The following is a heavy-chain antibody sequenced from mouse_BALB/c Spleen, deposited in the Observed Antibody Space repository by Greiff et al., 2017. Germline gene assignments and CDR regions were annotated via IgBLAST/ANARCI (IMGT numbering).Heavy chain of an antibody. CDR2: ISDGGSYT. J-gene: IGHJ4*01. V-gene: IGHV5-4*02. Sequence: EVHLVESGGGLVKPGGSLKLSCAASGFIFSDYYMYWVRQTPEKRLEWVATISDGGSYTYYPDSVKGRFTISRDNAKNNLYLQMSSLKSEDTAMYYCARGAVVAPYAMDYWGQGTSVTVSS. CDR3: ARGAVVAPYAMDY. CDR1: GFIFSDYY. D-gene: IGHD1-1*01.